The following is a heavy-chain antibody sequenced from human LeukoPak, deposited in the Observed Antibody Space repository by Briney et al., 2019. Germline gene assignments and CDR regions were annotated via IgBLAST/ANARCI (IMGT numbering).Heavy chain of an antibody. J-gene: IGHJ4*02. D-gene: IGHD4-17*01. V-gene: IGHV1-46*01. CDR3: ARDRGDYGDPLDYFDY. CDR1: GYTFTSYY. Sequence: GASVKVSCKASGYTFTSYYMHWVRQAPGQGLEWMGIINPSGGSTSYAQKFQGRVTMTRDTSTSTVYMELSSLRSEDTAVYYCARDRGDYGDPLDYFDYWGQGTLVTVSS. CDR2: INPSGGST.